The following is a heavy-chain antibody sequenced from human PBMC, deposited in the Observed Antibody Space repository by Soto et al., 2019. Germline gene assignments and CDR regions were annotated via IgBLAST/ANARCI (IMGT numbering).Heavy chain of an antibody. D-gene: IGHD6-25*01. V-gene: IGHV1-3*01. CDR3: ARGIATGQRDP. J-gene: IGHJ5*02. CDR2: INPDNGNT. CDR1: GYTFTRYT. Sequence: QVQLVQSGAEVKKPGASVKISCKASGYTFTRYTMNWVRQAPGQRLEWMGWINPDNGNTKSSQKFQDRVIIARDTSASTASMGLSSLKSGDPAVFYCARGIATGQRDPRGQGTLVTVSS.